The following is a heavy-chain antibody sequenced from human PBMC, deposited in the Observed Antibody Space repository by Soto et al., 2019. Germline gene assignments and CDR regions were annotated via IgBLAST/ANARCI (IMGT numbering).Heavy chain of an antibody. V-gene: IGHV3-21*06. J-gene: IGHJ6*02. CDR2: ISGSGKDT. D-gene: IGHD1-1*01. CDR3: ARVRLRRASSYYCGMDV. Sequence: GGSLRLSCATSGFTFSNYRMNWVRGAPGKGLEGVASISGSGKDTFYRDSVTGRFTISSDNAESSLALQMNSLTVDDTAVYHCARVRLRRASSYYCGMDVWGPGTTVTVSS. CDR1: GFTFSNYR.